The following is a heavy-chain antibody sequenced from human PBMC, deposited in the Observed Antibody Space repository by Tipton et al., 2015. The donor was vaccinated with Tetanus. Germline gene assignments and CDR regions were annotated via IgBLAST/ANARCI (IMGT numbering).Heavy chain of an antibody. CDR1: GGSISSGGYY. CDR3: ARVGITIFGVVSYYNWFDP. J-gene: IGHJ5*02. Sequence: TLSLTCTVSGGSISSGGYYWSWIRQHPGKGLEWIGYIYYSGSTYYNPSLKSQVTISVGTSKNQFSLKLSSVTAADTAVYYCARVGITIFGVVSYYNWFDPWGQGTLVTVSS. D-gene: IGHD3-3*01. CDR2: IYYSGST. V-gene: IGHV4-31*01.